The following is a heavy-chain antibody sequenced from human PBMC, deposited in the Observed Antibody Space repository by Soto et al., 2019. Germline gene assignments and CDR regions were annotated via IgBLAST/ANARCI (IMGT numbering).Heavy chain of an antibody. CDR1: GFTFSNYA. J-gene: IGHJ4*02. Sequence: EVQLLESGGGLVQPGGSLRLSCAASGFTFSNYAMSWVRQAPGKALEWVSSINIVGGATNYADSGRGRFTMSRDDSRNTVLLQMNSLRAEDTDVYYCAKNSSFDSWGQGTLVTVSS. D-gene: IGHD2-15*01. V-gene: IGHV3-23*01. CDR2: INIVGGAT. CDR3: AKNSSFDS.